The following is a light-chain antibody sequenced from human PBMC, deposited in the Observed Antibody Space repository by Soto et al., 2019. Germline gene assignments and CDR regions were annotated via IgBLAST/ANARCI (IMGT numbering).Light chain of an antibody. CDR3: AAWDDSLSGVV. CDR1: TSNLGSNF. Sequence: QSVLTQPPSASRTPGQRVTISCCGSTSNLGSNFIYWYQQLPGAAPKLLISRNNQRPSGVPDRVSGSKSGTSASLALSGLRSEDEADYHCAAWDDSLSGVVFGGGTKLTVL. CDR2: RNN. J-gene: IGLJ3*02. V-gene: IGLV1-47*01.